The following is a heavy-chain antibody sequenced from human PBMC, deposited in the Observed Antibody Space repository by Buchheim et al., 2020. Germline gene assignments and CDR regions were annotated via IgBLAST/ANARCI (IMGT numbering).Heavy chain of an antibody. CDR1: GFTFSSYG. J-gene: IGHJ6*02. CDR3: AKDFRLVVGAISPYYGMDV. CDR2: ISYDGSNK. Sequence: QVQLVESGGGVVQPGRSLRLSCAASGFTFSSYGMHWVRQAPGKGLEWVAVISYDGSNKYYADSVKGRFTISRDNSKNTLYLQMNSLRAEDTAVYYCAKDFRLVVGAISPYYGMDVWGQGTT. V-gene: IGHV3-30*18. D-gene: IGHD2-15*01.